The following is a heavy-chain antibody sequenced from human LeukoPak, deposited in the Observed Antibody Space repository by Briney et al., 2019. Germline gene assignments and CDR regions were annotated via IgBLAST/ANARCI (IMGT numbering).Heavy chain of an antibody. V-gene: IGHV3-43*02. J-gene: IGHJ4*02. D-gene: IGHD3-16*01. Sequence: GGSLRLSCAASGFTFDDYAMHWVRQAPGKGLEWVSLISGDGGSTYYADSVKGRFTISGDNSKNSLYLQMNSLRTEDTALYYCAKGGGRGYYFDYWGQGTLVTVSS. CDR1: GFTFDDYA. CDR3: AKGGGRGYYFDY. CDR2: ISGDGGST.